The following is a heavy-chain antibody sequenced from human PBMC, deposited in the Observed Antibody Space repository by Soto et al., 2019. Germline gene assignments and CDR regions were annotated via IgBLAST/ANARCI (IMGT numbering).Heavy chain of an antibody. CDR3: ARSFYCSSTNCYLGY. CDR1: GGSFSGYY. Sequence: QVQPQQWGAGLLKPSETLSLTCAVYGGSFSGYYWSWIRQPPGKGLEWIGEINHSGSTNYNPSLKSRVTVSVDTSKKQFSLRLTSVTAADTAVYYCARSFYCSSTNCYLGYWGQGTLVTVSS. J-gene: IGHJ4*02. D-gene: IGHD2-2*01. CDR2: INHSGST. V-gene: IGHV4-34*01.